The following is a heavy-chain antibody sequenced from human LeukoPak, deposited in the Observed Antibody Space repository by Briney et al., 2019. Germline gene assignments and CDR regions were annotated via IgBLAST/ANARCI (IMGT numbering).Heavy chain of an antibody. CDR2: IRYDGSNK. Sequence: PGGSLRLSCAASGFTFSSYGMHWVRQAPGKGLEWVAFIRYDGSNKYYADSVKGRFTISRDNSKNTLYLQMNSLRAEDTAVYYCAKGDEANDFWSGYLFDYWGQGTLVTVSS. CDR1: GFTFSSYG. V-gene: IGHV3-30*02. D-gene: IGHD3-3*01. J-gene: IGHJ4*02. CDR3: AKGDEANDFWSGYLFDY.